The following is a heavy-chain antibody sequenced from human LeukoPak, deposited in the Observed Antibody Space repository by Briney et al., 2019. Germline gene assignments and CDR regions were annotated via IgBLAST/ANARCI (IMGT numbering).Heavy chain of an antibody. J-gene: IGHJ4*02. V-gene: IGHV3-23*01. Sequence: GGSLRLSCAVSGLTFSSSWMDWVRQAPGKGLEWVSGITGSGGSTDYADSVKGRFTISRDNSKNTLYLQMTSLRAEDTALYYCAKDSGSSRPFDYWGQGTLVTVSS. CDR2: ITGSGGST. D-gene: IGHD1-26*01. CDR3: AKDSGSSRPFDY. CDR1: GLTFSSSW.